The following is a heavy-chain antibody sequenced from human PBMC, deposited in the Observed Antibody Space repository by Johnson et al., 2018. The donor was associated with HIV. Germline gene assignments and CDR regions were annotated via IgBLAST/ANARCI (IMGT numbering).Heavy chain of an antibody. Sequence: QVQLMESGGGLIQPGRSLRLSCAASGFIFSSYGMHWVRQAPGKGLEWVAVISHDGNNKYSTDSVKGRFTISRDNSKNTLDLQMNSLRPEDTAVYYCARALVVYARDAFVFWGQGTMVTVSS. D-gene: IGHD2-8*02. CDR3: ARALVVYARDAFVF. CDR1: GFIFSSYG. V-gene: IGHV3-30*03. J-gene: IGHJ3*01. CDR2: ISHDGNNK.